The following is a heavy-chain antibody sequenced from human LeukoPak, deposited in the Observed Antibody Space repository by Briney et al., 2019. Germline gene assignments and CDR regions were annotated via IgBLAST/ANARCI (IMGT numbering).Heavy chain of an antibody. J-gene: IGHJ4*02. CDR3: ARLRAGFGEFYFDY. CDR1: GGSIGSGGYS. CDR2: IYHSGST. V-gene: IGHV4-30-2*01. Sequence: SETLSLTCAVSGGSIGSGGYSWSWIRQPPGKGLEWIGYIYHSGSTYYNPSLKSRVTISVDRSKNQFSLKLSSVTAADTAVYYCARLRAGFGEFYFDYWGQGTLVTVSS. D-gene: IGHD3-10*01.